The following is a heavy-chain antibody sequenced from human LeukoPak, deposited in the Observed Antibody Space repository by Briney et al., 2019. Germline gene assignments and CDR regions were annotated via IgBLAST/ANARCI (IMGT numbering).Heavy chain of an antibody. V-gene: IGHV3-23*01. Sequence: PGGSLRLSCAASGFTFSSYAVSWVRQAPGKGLEWVSAISGSGGSTYYADSVKGRFTISRDNSKNTLYLQMNSLRAEDTLVYYCAKAWSPKSWPYCSGGSCADYWGQGPLVTVAS. CDR2: ISGSGGST. J-gene: IGHJ4*02. CDR3: AKAWSPKSWPYCSGGSCADY. CDR1: GFTFSSYA. D-gene: IGHD2-15*01.